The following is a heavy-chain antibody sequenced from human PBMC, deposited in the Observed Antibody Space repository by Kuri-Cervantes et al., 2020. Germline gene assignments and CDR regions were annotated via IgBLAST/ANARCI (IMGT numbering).Heavy chain of an antibody. V-gene: IGHV1-2*02. D-gene: IGHD3-9*01. J-gene: IGHJ4*02. CDR3: ASGGSGYFDWLPPDY. Sequence: ASVKVSCKASGYTFIGYYMHWVRQAPGQGLEWMGWIHPNSGGTNYAQKFQGRVTMTRDTSISTAYMELSRLRSDDTAVYYCASGGSGYFDWLPPDYWGQGTLVTVSS. CDR1: GYTFIGYY. CDR2: IHPNSGGT.